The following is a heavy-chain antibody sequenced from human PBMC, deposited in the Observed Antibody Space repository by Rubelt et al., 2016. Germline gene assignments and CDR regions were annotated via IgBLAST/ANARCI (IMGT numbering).Heavy chain of an antibody. CDR2: IYSGGST. D-gene: IGHD3-3*01. CDR1: GFTVSSNY. Sequence: EVQLVESGGGLVQPGGSLRLSCAASGFTVSSNYMSWVRQAPGKGLEWVSVIYSGGSTYYADSVKGRFTISRDNSKNTLDLQMNSLRAEDTAVYYCARQDVILEWLSSVFDPWGQGTLVTVSS. J-gene: IGHJ5*02. V-gene: IGHV3-66*04. CDR3: ARQDVILEWLSSVFDP.